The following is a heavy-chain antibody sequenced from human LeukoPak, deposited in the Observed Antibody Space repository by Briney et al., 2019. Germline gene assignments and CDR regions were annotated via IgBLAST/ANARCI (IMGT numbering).Heavy chain of an antibody. J-gene: IGHJ4*02. D-gene: IGHD3-22*01. V-gene: IGHV3-23*01. Sequence: PGGSLRLSCAASGFTFSSYAMSWVRQAPGKGLEWVSAISGSGGSTYYADSVKGRFTISRDNSKNTLYLQMNSLRAEDTAVYYCAKDLAMIVVVTGFDYWGQGTLVTVSS. CDR2: ISGSGGST. CDR1: GFTFSSYA. CDR3: AKDLAMIVVVTGFDY.